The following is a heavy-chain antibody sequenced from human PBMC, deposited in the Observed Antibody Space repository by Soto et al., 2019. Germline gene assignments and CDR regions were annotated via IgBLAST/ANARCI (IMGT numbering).Heavy chain of an antibody. V-gene: IGHV1-18*01. CDR1: GYTFTTYG. J-gene: IGHJ4*02. Sequence: QVQLVQSGAEVKKPGASVKVSCKTSGYTFTTYGISWVRQAPGQGLEWMGWISTDIGNTNYAQKVQDRVTMTTDTSTRTAYMELRSLTYDDTAVYYCARFNCISSSCYEGDFDYWGQGTLVTVSS. D-gene: IGHD2-2*01. CDR2: ISTDIGNT. CDR3: ARFNCISSSCYEGDFDY.